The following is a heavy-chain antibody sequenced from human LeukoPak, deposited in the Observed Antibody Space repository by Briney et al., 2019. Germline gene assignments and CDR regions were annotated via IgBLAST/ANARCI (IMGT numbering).Heavy chain of an antibody. Sequence: SETLSLTCTVSGESISGFYWTWIRQPPGKGLEWIGYIYYSGSTYYNPSLKSRVTISVDTSKNQFSLKLSSVTAADTAVYYCARHPLTKRADDYWGQGTVVTVSS. CDR1: GESISGFY. D-gene: IGHD3-9*01. V-gene: IGHV4-59*08. CDR3: ARHPLTKRADDY. J-gene: IGHJ4*02. CDR2: IYYSGST.